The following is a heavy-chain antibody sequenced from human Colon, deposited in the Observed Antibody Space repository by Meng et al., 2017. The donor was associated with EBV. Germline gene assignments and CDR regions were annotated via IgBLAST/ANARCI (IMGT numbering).Heavy chain of an antibody. V-gene: IGHV1-8*01. D-gene: IGHD3-10*01. Sequence: QVQLVQSGAEVKKPGXSVRVSCKASGYTFTSYDVNWVRQATGQGLEWMGWMNPNSGDTGYAHNFQGRLTMTRNTSISTAYMELTSLRSEDTAVYYCARDVYGSGTYRSDPWGQGTLVTVSS. J-gene: IGHJ5*02. CDR3: ARDVYGSGTYRSDP. CDR2: MNPNSGDT. CDR1: GYTFTSYD.